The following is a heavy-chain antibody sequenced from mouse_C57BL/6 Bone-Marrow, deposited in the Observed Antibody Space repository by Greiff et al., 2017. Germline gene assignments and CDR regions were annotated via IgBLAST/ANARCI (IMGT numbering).Heavy chain of an antibody. Sequence: EVQRVESGGGLVKPGGSLKLSCAASGFTFSSYAMSWVRQTPEKRLEWVATISDGGSYTYYPDNVKGRFTISRDNAKNNLYLQMSHLKSEDTAMYYCARRLLVFDYWGQGTTLTVSS. V-gene: IGHV5-4*03. CDR2: ISDGGSYT. J-gene: IGHJ2*01. CDR3: ARRLLVFDY. D-gene: IGHD2-10*01. CDR1: GFTFSSYA.